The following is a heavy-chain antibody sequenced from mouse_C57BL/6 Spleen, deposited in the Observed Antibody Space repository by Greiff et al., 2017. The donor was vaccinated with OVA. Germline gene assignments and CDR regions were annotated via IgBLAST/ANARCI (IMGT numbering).Heavy chain of an antibody. CDR1: GYAFSSYW. Sequence: QVQLKQSGAELVKPGASVQISCKASGYAFSSYWMNWVKQRPEKGLERIGQIYPGDGDTNYNGKIKGKATLTADKSSSSAYMQLSSLTSENSAVYFCARGMVDFWGQGTSVTVSS. CDR2: IYPGDGDT. V-gene: IGHV1-80*01. CDR3: ARGMVDF. D-gene: IGHD2-3*01. J-gene: IGHJ4*01.